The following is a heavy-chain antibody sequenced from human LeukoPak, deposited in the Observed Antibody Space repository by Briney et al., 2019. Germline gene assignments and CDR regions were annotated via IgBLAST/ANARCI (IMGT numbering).Heavy chain of an antibody. CDR1: GGTFSSYA. CDR3: ARVSGGSGSYGDFDY. J-gene: IGHJ4*02. D-gene: IGHD3-10*01. CDR2: IIPIFGTA. V-gene: IGHV1-69*05. Sequence: ASVKVSCKASGGTFSSYAISWVRQAPGQGLEWMGRIIPIFGTANYAQKFQGRVTITTDESTSTAYMELSSLRSEGTAVYYCARVSGGSGSYGDFDYWGQGTLVTVSS.